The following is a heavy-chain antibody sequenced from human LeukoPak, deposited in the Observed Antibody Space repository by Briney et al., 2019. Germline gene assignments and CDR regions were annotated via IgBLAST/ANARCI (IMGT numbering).Heavy chain of an antibody. CDR2: IIPIFGTA. J-gene: IGHJ4*02. Sequence: SVKVSCKASGGTFSSYAISWVRQAPGQGLELMGGIIPIFGTANYAQKFQGRVTITTDESTSTAYMELSSLRSEDTAVYYCARGEWELTSIDYWGQGTLVTVSS. D-gene: IGHD1-26*01. CDR1: GGTFSSYA. CDR3: ARGEWELTSIDY. V-gene: IGHV1-69*05.